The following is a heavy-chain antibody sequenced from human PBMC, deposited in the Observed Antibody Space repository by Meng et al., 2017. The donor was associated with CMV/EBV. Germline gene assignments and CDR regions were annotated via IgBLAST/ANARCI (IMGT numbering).Heavy chain of an antibody. CDR1: GGTFSSYA. J-gene: IGHJ4*02. CDR3: ARGPTIFGVVTSFDY. D-gene: IGHD3-3*01. Sequence: SVKVSCKASGGTFSSYAISWVRQAPGQGLEWMGGIIPILGIANYAQKFQGRVTITADKSTSTAYMELSSLRSEDTAVYYCARGPTIFGVVTSFDYWGQGTLITVSS. V-gene: IGHV1-69*10. CDR2: IIPILGIA.